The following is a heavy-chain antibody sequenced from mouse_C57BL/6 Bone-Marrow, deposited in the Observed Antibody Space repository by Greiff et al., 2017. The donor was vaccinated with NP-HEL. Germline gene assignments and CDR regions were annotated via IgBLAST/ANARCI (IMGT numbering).Heavy chain of an antibody. D-gene: IGHD5-1*01. J-gene: IGHJ4*01. CDR1: GYTFTSFW. CDR2: INPSSGYT. Sequence: VHLVESGAELAKPGASVMLSCKASGYTFTSFWMHWVTPRPGQGLEWIGYINPSSGYTTSNQTFKDKATLTADKSSSLAYMQLSSLTYEDSAVYYCARSTLYAMDYWGQGTSVTVSS. V-gene: IGHV1-7*01. CDR3: ARSTLYAMDY.